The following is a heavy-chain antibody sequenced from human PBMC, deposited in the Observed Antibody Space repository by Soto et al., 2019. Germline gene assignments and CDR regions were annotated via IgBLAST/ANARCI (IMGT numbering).Heavy chain of an antibody. V-gene: IGHV1-2*02. D-gene: IGHD3-16*02. Sequence: ASVKVSFKASGYSFTAYYMHWVRQAPGQGLEWMGWINPNSGGTNYAQKFQGRVTMTRDTSISTAYMELSRLSSDDTAVYYCARDAYDYIWGSYRRKPYYFDYWGQGTLVTVSS. J-gene: IGHJ4*02. CDR1: GYSFTAYY. CDR2: INPNSGGT. CDR3: ARDAYDYIWGSYRRKPYYFDY.